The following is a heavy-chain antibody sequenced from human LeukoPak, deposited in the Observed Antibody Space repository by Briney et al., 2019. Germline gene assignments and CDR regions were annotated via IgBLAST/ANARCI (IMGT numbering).Heavy chain of an antibody. CDR3: AKPPPDSSSWLFDY. CDR1: GFTFTSYG. CDR2: IRYDGSDK. Sequence: GGSLRLSCAASGFTFTSYGLHWVRQAPGKGLEWVAFIRYDGSDKYYPDSVKGRFTISRDNSKNTLYLQMNSLRVEDTAVYYCAKPPPDSSSWLFDYWGQGTLVTVSS. J-gene: IGHJ4*02. V-gene: IGHV3-30*02. D-gene: IGHD6-13*01.